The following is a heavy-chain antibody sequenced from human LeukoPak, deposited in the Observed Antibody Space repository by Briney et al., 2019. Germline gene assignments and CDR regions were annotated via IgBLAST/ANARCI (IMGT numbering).Heavy chain of an antibody. CDR3: ARVRDGYNDAYDI. D-gene: IGHD5-24*01. J-gene: IGHJ3*02. V-gene: IGHV1-46*01. CDR2: IGGST. Sequence: GASVKVSCKASGYTFTGYYIHWVRQAPGQGLEWMGIIGGSTNYAQKFQGRVTMTRDTSTSTVYMELSSLRSEDTAVYYCARVRDGYNDAYDIWGQGTMVTVHS. CDR1: GYTFTGYY.